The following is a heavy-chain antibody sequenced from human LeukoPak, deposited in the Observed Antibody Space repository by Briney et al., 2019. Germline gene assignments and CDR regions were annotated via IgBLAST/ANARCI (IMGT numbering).Heavy chain of an antibody. CDR1: GGSISSSSYY. Sequence: KPSETLSLTCTVSGGSISSSSYYWGWIRQPPGKGLEWIGSIYYSGSTYYTPSLKSRVTISVDTSKNQFSLKLSSVTAADTAVYYCARGGRVGARRYYYYMDVWGKGTTVTVSS. D-gene: IGHD1-26*01. V-gene: IGHV4-39*07. CDR3: ARGGRVGARRYYYYMDV. J-gene: IGHJ6*03. CDR2: IYYSGST.